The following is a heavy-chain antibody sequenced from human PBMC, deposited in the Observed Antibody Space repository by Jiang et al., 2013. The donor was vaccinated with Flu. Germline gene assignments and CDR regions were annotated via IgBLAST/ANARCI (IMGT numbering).Heavy chain of an antibody. Sequence: SGAEVKKPGASVKVSCKASGYTFTGYYMHWVRQAPGQGLEWMGWINPNSGGTNYAQKFQGWVTMTRDTSISTAYMELSRLRSDDTAVYYCARDDLGDTAMASYGMDVWGKGTTVTVSS. CDR1: GYTFTGYY. CDR3: ARDDLGDTAMASYGMDV. CDR2: INPNSGGT. J-gene: IGHJ6*04. D-gene: IGHD5-18*01. V-gene: IGHV1-2*04.